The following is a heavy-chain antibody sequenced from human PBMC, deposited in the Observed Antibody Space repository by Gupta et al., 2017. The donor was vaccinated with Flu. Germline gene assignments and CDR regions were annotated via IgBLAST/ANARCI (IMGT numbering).Heavy chain of an antibody. CDR2: AGDGSTT. Sequence: EVQLVVSGGVLVLPVGSLTLSCVASEFTFSDYWMYGVRQNPGKGLVWVSRAGDGSTTSYAEAVKGRFTVSRDDAKNTWYLQRNTLRDEDTAVYYCARGGFHHALDVWGQGTTVTVSS. CDR3: ARGGFHHALDV. J-gene: IGHJ6*02. CDR1: EFTFSDYW. V-gene: IGHV3-74*01.